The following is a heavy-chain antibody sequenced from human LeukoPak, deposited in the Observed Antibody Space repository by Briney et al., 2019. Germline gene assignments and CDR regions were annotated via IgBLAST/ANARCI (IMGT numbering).Heavy chain of an antibody. Sequence: GGSLRLSCAASGFTFSSYWMNWVRQAPGKGLVWVSRIKPDGSSISYADSVKGRFTISRDNAKNTLYLQMNTLRAEDTAVYYCARGGYSYGLTYWGQGTLVTVSS. D-gene: IGHD5-18*01. CDR2: IKPDGSSI. CDR1: GFTFSSYW. CDR3: ARGGYSYGLTY. V-gene: IGHV3-74*01. J-gene: IGHJ4*02.